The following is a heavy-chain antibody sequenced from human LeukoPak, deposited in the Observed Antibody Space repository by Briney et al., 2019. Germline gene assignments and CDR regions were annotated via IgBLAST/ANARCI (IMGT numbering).Heavy chain of an antibody. J-gene: IGHJ6*03. D-gene: IGHD6-13*01. Sequence: SETLSLTCTVSGGSISSSNYYWGWIRQPPGKGLEWIGSMYCSGSTYYNPSLKNRVTMSVDTSKNQFSLKLTSVTAADTALYYCARQGISSSWYMDVWGKGTTVTVSS. V-gene: IGHV4-39*01. CDR3: ARQGISSSWYMDV. CDR2: MYCSGST. CDR1: GGSISSSNYY.